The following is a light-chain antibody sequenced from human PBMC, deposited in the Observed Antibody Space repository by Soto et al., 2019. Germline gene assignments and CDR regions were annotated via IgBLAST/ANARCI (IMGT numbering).Light chain of an antibody. CDR3: LLFYGDAWV. CDR2: STS. Sequence: QAVVTQEPSLTVSPGVTVTLTCASSTGAVTSGYYPNWFQQKAGQAPRVLIYSTSNKHSWTPARFSGSLLGGKAALTLSGVQPEDEAEYYCLLFYGDAWVFGGWTKLTVL. CDR1: TGAVTSGYY. V-gene: IGLV7-43*01. J-gene: IGLJ3*02.